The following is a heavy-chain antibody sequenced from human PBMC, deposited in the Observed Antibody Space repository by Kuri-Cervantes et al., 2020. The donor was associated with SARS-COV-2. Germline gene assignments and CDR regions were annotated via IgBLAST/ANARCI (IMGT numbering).Heavy chain of an antibody. CDR3: AKELST. V-gene: IGHV3-21*01. CDR1: GFTFSSYS. J-gene: IGHJ4*02. Sequence: GESLKISCAASGFTFSSYSMNWVRQAPGKGLEWVSSISSSSSYIYYADSVKGRFTISRDNSKSTLYLQMNSLRSEDTAVYYCAKELSTGGQGTLVTVSS. D-gene: IGHD2-15*01. CDR2: ISSSSSYI.